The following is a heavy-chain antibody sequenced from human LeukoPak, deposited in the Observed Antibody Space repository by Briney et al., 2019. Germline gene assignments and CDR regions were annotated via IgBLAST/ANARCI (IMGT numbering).Heavy chain of an antibody. Sequence: SETLSLTCAVYGGSFSGYYWSWIRQPPGKGLEWIGEINHSGSTNYNPSLKSRVTISVDTSKNQFSLKLSSVTAADTAVYYCARGPKYYDFWSGYSLRSFDYWGREPWSPSPQ. CDR3: ARGPKYYDFWSGYSLRSFDY. J-gene: IGHJ4*02. CDR2: INHSGST. D-gene: IGHD3-3*01. V-gene: IGHV4-34*01. CDR1: GGSFSGYY.